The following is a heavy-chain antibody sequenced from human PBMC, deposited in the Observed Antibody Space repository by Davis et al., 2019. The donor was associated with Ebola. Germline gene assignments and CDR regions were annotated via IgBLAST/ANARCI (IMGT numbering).Heavy chain of an antibody. V-gene: IGHV3-53*01. CDR3: AKDLGGYYDFWSGYYTGYYFDY. Sequence: GESLKISCAASGFTVSSNYMSWVRQAPGKGLEWVSVIYSGGSTYYADSVKGRFTISRDNSKNTLYLQMNSLRAEDTAVYYCAKDLGGYYDFWSGYYTGYYFDYWGQGTLVTVSS. D-gene: IGHD3-3*01. CDR1: GFTVSSNY. CDR2: IYSGGST. J-gene: IGHJ4*02.